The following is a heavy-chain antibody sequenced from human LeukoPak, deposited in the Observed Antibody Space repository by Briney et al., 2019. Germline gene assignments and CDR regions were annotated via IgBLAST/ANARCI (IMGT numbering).Heavy chain of an antibody. J-gene: IGHJ4*02. CDR1: GYTFTSYY. CDR2: INPSGGST. CDR3: ARTYYYDSSGYSTVFDY. V-gene: IGHV1-46*01. D-gene: IGHD3-22*01. Sequence: ASVKVPCKASGYTFTSYYMHWVRQAPGQGLEWMGIINPSGGSTSYAQKFQGRVTMTRDTSTSTVYMELSSLRSGDTAVYYCARTYYYDSSGYSTVFDYWGQGTLVTVSS.